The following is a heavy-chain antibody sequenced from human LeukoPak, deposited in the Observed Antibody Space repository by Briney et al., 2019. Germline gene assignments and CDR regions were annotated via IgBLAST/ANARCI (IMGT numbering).Heavy chain of an antibody. CDR3: ARGRYYYDSSGYYYFDY. CDR1: GFTFSSYE. D-gene: IGHD3-22*01. Sequence: TGGSLRLSCAASGFTFSSYEMNWVRQAPGKGLEWVSYISRSGSTIYYADSVKGRFTISRENAKNSLYLQMNSLRAEDTAVYYCARGRYYYDSSGYYYFDYWAREAWSPSP. CDR2: ISRSGSTI. J-gene: IGHJ4*02. V-gene: IGHV3-48*03.